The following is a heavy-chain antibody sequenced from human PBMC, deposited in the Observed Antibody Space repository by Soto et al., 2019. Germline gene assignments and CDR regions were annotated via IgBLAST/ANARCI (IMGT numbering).Heavy chain of an antibody. V-gene: IGHV4-59*01. J-gene: IGHJ6*04. CDR1: GGSISSYY. D-gene: IGHD6-19*01. CDR2: IYYSGST. CDR3: AFLSLAGTRWYQLSF. Sequence: SETLSLTCTVSGGSISSYYWSWIRQPPGKGLEWIGYIYYSGSTNYNPSLKSRVTISVDTSKNQFSLKLSSVTAADTAVYYCAFLSLAGTRWYQLSFWGKGSTVPVYS.